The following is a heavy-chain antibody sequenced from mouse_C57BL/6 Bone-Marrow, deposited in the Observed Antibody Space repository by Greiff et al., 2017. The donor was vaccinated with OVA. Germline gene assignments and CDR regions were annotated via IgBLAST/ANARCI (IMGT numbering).Heavy chain of an antibody. D-gene: IGHD1-1*01. CDR1: GYAFSSSW. V-gene: IGHV1-82*01. Sequence: VQLQESGPELVKPGASVKISCKASGYAFSSSWMNWVKQRPGKGLEWIGRIYPGDGDTNYNGKFKGKATLTADKSSSTAYMQLSSLTSEDSAVYFCANYYCSSYDYDAMDYWGQGTSVTVSS. CDR2: IYPGDGDT. CDR3: ANYYCSSYDYDAMDY. J-gene: IGHJ4*01.